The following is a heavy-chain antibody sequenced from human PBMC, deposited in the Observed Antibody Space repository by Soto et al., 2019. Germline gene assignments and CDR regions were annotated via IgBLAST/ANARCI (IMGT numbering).Heavy chain of an antibody. J-gene: IGHJ4*02. CDR2: ISGSGGST. CDR3: AKDPLYYYDSSGYYGPFDY. D-gene: IGHD3-22*01. V-gene: IGHV3-23*01. Sequence: GGSLRLSCAASGFTFSSYATTWVRQAPGKGLEWVSAISGSGGSTYYADSVKGRFTISRDNSKNTLYLQMNSLRAEDTAVYYCAKDPLYYYDSSGYYGPFDYWGQGTLGTVSS. CDR1: GFTFSSYA.